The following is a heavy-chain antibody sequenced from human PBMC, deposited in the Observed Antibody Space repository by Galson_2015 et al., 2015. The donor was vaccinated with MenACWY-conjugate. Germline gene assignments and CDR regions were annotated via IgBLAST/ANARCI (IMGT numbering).Heavy chain of an antibody. V-gene: IGHV3-23*01. CDR3: AKSGSPSSYFYYGLDV. Sequence: SLRLSCAASGFAFSSYPMSWVRQAPGKGLEWVSYITSGGSAYYADSVKGRFTLSRDNSKNTLLLEVNSLRAEDTALYYCAKSGSPSSYFYYGLDVWGQGTTVTVSS. CDR1: GFAFSSYP. J-gene: IGHJ6*02. CDR2: ITSGGSA. D-gene: IGHD2-2*01.